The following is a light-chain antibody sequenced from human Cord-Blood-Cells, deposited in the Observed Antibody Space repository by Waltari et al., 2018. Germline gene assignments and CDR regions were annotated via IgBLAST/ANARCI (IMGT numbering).Light chain of an antibody. Sequence: QSALTQPASVSGSPGQSITTPCPGTRSDGGGYNYVSWYQQHPGKAPKLMIYDVSNRPSGVSNRFSGSKSGNTASLTISGLQAEDEADYYCSSYTSSSTWVFGGGTKLTVL. V-gene: IGLV2-14*03. CDR2: DVS. CDR3: SSYTSSSTWV. CDR1: RSDGGGYNY. J-gene: IGLJ3*02.